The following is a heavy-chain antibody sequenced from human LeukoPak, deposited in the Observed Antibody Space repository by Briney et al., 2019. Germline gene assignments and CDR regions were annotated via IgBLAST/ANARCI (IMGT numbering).Heavy chain of an antibody. V-gene: IGHV4-34*01. CDR2: INHSGST. CDR1: GGSFSGYY. CDR3: ARIGAASELKFYFDY. J-gene: IGHJ4*02. D-gene: IGHD6-13*01. Sequence: PSETLSLTCAVYGGSFSGYYWSWIRQPPGKGLEGIGEINHSGSTNYNPSLKSRVPISVDTPKNPFSLKLSSVTAADTAVYYCARIGAASELKFYFDYWGQGTLVTVSS.